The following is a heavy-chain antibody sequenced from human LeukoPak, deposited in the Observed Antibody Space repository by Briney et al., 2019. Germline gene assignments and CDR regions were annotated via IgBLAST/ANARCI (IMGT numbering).Heavy chain of an antibody. V-gene: IGHV4-59*01. CDR2: IYYSGST. Sequence: SETLSLTCTVSTDFISSYYWTWLRQPPGRGLEWIGYIYYSGSTNYNPSLKSRVTTSIDTSKSHFSLKLNSVTAADTAMYYCARDLGSYPGFDYWGQGTLVTVSS. D-gene: IGHD1-26*01. J-gene: IGHJ4*02. CDR1: TDFISSYY. CDR3: ARDLGSYPGFDY.